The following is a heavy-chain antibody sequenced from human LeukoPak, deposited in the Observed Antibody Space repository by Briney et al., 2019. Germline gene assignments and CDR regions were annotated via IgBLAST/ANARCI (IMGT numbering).Heavy chain of an antibody. CDR2: INHSGAT. J-gene: IGHJ6*02. Sequence: SETLSLTCAVYGGSFSDYYWTWIRQSPGKGLEWIGEINHSGATDYNPSLKSRVTISVDTSKNQFSLKVRSVTAADTAVYYCAGRVRGVIISFYYYNGMDVWGQGTTVTVSS. CDR3: AGRVRGVIISFYYYNGMDV. CDR1: GGSFSDYY. D-gene: IGHD3-10*01. V-gene: IGHV4-34*01.